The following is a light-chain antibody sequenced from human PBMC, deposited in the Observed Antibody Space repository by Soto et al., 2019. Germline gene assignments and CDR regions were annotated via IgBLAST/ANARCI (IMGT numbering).Light chain of an antibody. Sequence: QSVLTQPASVSGSPGQSIAISCTGSSSDIGAYNYVSWYQHHPGKAPKLIIYDVTSRPSGVSSRFSGAKSGNAASLIISGLQAEDEADYYCCSNAGGYTFVFGTGTKVTVL. CDR2: DVT. CDR3: CSNAGGYTFV. V-gene: IGLV2-14*01. CDR1: SSDIGAYNY. J-gene: IGLJ1*01.